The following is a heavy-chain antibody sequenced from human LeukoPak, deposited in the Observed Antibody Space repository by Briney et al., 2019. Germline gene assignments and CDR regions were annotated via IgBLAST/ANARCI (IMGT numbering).Heavy chain of an antibody. D-gene: IGHD6-13*01. CDR3: ARGGRGSSWFDN. J-gene: IGHJ4*02. V-gene: IGHV3-13*01. CDR1: GFTFSSYD. Sequence: GGSLRLSCAASGFTFSSYDMHWVRQATGKGLEWVSAIGTAGDTYYPGSVKGRFTISRENAKNSLYLQMNSLRAGDTAVYYCARGGRGSSWFDNWGQGTLVTVSS. CDR2: IGTAGDT.